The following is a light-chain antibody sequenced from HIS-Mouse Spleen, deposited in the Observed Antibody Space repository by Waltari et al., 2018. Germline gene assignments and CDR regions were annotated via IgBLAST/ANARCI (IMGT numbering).Light chain of an antibody. CDR2: EDH. CDR1: ALPKKY. CDR3: YSTDSSGNHRV. V-gene: IGLV3-10*01. J-gene: IGLJ2*01. Sequence: SYELTQPPSVSVSPGQTARITCSGDALPKKYAYWYQQKSCQAPVLVLYEDHKPPSGIPEGFSGSSSGTMATLTISGAQVEDEADYYCYSTDSSGNHRVFGGGTKLTVL.